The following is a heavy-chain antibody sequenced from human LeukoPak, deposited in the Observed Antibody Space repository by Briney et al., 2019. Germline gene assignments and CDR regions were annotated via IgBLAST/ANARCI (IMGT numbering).Heavy chain of an antibody. CDR3: ARTLEYDILTGYCFDY. CDR2: ISSSGSTI. Sequence: GGSLRLSCAASGFTFSDYYMSWIRQAPGKGLEWVSYISSSGSTIYYADSVKGRFTISRDNAKNSLYLQMNSLRAEDTAVYYCARTLEYDILTGYCFDYWGQGTLVTVSS. D-gene: IGHD3-9*01. V-gene: IGHV3-11*01. J-gene: IGHJ4*02. CDR1: GFTFSDYY.